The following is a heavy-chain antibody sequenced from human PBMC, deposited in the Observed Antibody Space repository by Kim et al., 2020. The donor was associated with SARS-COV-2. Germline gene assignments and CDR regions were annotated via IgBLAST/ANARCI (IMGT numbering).Heavy chain of an antibody. CDR3: ARAVYYDSSGYYPHDAFAI. D-gene: IGHD3-22*01. V-gene: IGHV4-34*01. CDR2: INHSGST. J-gene: IGHJ3*02. Sequence: SETLSLTCAVYGGSFSGYYWSWIRKPPGTGLEWIWVINHSGSTNYNPSLTIRVTISVYPYKTQFSLNLSPVTAADTAVYYCARAVYYDSSGYYPHDAFAIRGEGTMLADSS. CDR1: GGSFSGYY.